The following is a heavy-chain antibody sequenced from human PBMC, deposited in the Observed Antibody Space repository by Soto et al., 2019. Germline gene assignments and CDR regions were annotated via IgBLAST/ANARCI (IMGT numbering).Heavy chain of an antibody. J-gene: IGHJ6*02. CDR1: GGSISRYY. D-gene: IGHD6-13*01. V-gene: IGHV4-59*01. CDR3: ARGVLAAAGRWYYYGMDV. CDR2: IYYSGST. Sequence: PSQTLSLTCTVSGGSISRYYWSWIRQPPGKGLEWIGYIYYSGSTNYTPSPKSRVTISVDTSKNQCSLKLSSVTAADTAVYYCARGVLAAAGRWYYYGMDVWGQGTTVTSP.